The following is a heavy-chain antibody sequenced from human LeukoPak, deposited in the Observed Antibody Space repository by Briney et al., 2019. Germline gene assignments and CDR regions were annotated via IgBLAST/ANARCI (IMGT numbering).Heavy chain of an antibody. V-gene: IGHV4-39*02. CDR1: GGSISSSSYY. Sequence: SETLSLTCTVSGGSISSSSYYWGWIRQPPGKGLEWIGSIYYSGNTYYKPSLMSRVSISVDTSENFFSLKLSSVTAADTAVYYCARAGILTGYYTKYYYYYGMDVWGQGTTVTVSS. CDR3: ARAGILTGYYTKYYYYYGMDV. J-gene: IGHJ6*02. D-gene: IGHD3-9*01. CDR2: IYYSGNT.